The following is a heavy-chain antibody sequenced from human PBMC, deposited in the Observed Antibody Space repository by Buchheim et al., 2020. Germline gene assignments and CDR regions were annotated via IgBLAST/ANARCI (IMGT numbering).Heavy chain of an antibody. CDR1: GGSISSYY. Sequence: QVQLQESGPGLVKPSETLSLTCTVSGGSISSYYWSWIRQPPGKGLEWIGYIYYSGSTYYNPSLKSRVTISVDTSKNQFSLKLSSVTAADTAVYYCAREFGDENYYYGMDVWGQGTT. D-gene: IGHD3-10*01. J-gene: IGHJ6*02. CDR2: IYYSGST. CDR3: AREFGDENYYYGMDV. V-gene: IGHV4-59*12.